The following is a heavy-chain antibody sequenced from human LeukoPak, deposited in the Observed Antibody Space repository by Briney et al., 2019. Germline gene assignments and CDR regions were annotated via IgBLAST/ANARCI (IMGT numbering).Heavy chain of an antibody. CDR1: GFTFRSYA. CDR3: AMMVRGVIIGDYFDY. Sequence: GGSLRLSFEASGFTFRSYAMNWVRQAPGKGLEWVSVISGSGDGTHYADSVKGRFTISRDNSKNTLYLQMNSLRAEDTAVYYCAMMVRGVIIGDYFDYWGQGTLVTVSS. CDR2: ISGSGDGT. D-gene: IGHD3-10*01. J-gene: IGHJ4*02. V-gene: IGHV3-23*01.